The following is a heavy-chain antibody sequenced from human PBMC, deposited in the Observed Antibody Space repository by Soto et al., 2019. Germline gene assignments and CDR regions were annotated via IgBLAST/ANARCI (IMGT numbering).Heavy chain of an antibody. D-gene: IGHD6-13*01. CDR2: IIPMFGTP. CDR3: ARERHIGEQQLRTDWFDP. Sequence: GASVKVSCKASGVTFNRQDMRWVRQAPGQGFEWMGGIIPMFGTPHYAEKFQDRVTITADESTGTAYLELSSVTAADTAVYYCARERHIGEQQLRTDWFDPWGQGTLVTVSS. V-gene: IGHV1-69*13. J-gene: IGHJ5*02. CDR1: GVTFNRQD.